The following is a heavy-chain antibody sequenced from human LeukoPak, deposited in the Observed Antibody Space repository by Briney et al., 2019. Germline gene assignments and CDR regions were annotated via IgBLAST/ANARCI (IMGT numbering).Heavy chain of an antibody. CDR3: ARDSLLWFGEPGPIDY. V-gene: IGHV3-21*01. CDR1: GFTFSSSW. CDR2: ISSSSSYI. Sequence: GGSLRLSCVGSGFTFSSSWIHWVRQAPGKGLEWVSSISSSSSYIYYADSVKGRFTISRDNAKNSLYLQMNSLRAEDTAVYYCARDSLLWFGEPGPIDYWGQGTLVTVSS. J-gene: IGHJ4*02. D-gene: IGHD3-10*01.